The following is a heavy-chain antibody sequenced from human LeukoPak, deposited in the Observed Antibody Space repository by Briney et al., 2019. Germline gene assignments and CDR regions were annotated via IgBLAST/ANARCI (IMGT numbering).Heavy chain of an antibody. CDR3: ARMRYYGSGSSPPNAFDN. Sequence: GGSLRLSCAASGFTFSSYAMSWVRQAPGKGLEWVSAISGSGGSTYYADSVKGRFTISRDNSKNTLYLQMNSLRAEDTAVYYCARMRYYGSGSSPPNAFDNWGQGTLVTVSS. CDR1: GFTFSSYA. J-gene: IGHJ4*02. D-gene: IGHD3-10*01. CDR2: ISGSGGST. V-gene: IGHV3-23*01.